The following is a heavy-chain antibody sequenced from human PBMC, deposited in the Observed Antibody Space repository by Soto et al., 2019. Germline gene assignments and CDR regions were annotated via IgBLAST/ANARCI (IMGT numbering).Heavy chain of an antibody. J-gene: IGHJ6*03. CDR2: IYYSGST. Sequence: SETLSLTCTVSGGSISSYYWSWIRQPPGKGLEWIGYIYYSGSTNYNPSLKSRVTISVDTSKNQFSLKLSSVTAADTAVYYCARMDSSSLGYYYYYMDVWGKGTTVTVSS. V-gene: IGHV4-59*08. CDR1: GGSISSYY. CDR3: ARMDSSSLGYYYYYMDV. D-gene: IGHD6-6*01.